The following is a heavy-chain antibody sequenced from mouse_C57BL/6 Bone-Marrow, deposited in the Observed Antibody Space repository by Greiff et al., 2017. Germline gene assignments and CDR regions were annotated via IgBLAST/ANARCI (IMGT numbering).Heavy chain of an antibody. CDR2: IYPRDGST. D-gene: IGHD1-1*01. V-gene: IGHV1-85*01. J-gene: IGHJ1*03. CDR3: ARLECDGSSGDWYFDV. CDR1: GYTFTSSD. Sequence: QVQLQQSGPELVKPGASVKLSCKASGYTFTSSDINWVKQRPGQGLEWIGWIYPRDGSTKYNEKFKGKATLTVDTSSSTAYMELHSLPSEDSAVYFCARLECDGSSGDWYFDVWGTGTTVTVSS.